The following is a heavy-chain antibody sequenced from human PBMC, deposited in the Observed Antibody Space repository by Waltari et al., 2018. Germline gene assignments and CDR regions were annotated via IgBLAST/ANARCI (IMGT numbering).Heavy chain of an antibody. J-gene: IGHJ5*02. CDR3: ARGGGGDWEWFDP. D-gene: IGHD2-21*02. CDR1: GGSISGFY. CDR2: IYYTGST. V-gene: IGHV4-59*01. Sequence: QVQLQESCPSLLKPSETLSLMCTVSGGSISGFYWSWVRQPPGKGLDWIGYIYYTGSTNFNPSLKSRVTMSVDTSKNQFSLKLSSVTAADTAFYYCARGGGGDWEWFDPWGQGTLVTVSS.